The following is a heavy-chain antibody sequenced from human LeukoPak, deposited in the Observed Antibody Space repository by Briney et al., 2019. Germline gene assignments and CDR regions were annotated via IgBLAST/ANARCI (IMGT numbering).Heavy chain of an antibody. CDR2: IKSKTEGGTT. CDR1: GFTLSNAW. V-gene: IGHV3-15*01. CDR3: TTDQYYYGSGSYYNSGWFDP. J-gene: IGHJ5*02. Sequence: GGSLRLSCAASGFTLSNAWMSWVREPPGEGVEWVGRIKSKTEGGTTDYAAPVKGRFTISSDDSKNTLYLQMNSLKTADTAVYYCTTDQYYYGSGSYYNSGWFDPWGQGTLVTVSS. D-gene: IGHD3-10*01.